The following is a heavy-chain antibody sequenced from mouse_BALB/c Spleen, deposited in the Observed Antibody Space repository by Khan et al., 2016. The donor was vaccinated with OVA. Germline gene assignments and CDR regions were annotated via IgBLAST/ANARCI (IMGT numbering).Heavy chain of an antibody. CDR3: ARGNYYGYYFDY. V-gene: IGHV3-2*02. J-gene: IGHJ2*01. Sequence: EVQIQQSGPGLVKPSQSLSLTCTVTGYSITSGYAWIWIRQFPGNKLEWMGYISYSGGTSYNPSLNSRISITRATSKNQFFLQLNSVTTEDTATYYCARGNYYGYYFDYWGQGTPLTVSS. CDR2: ISYSGGT. CDR1: GYSITSGYA. D-gene: IGHD1-1*01.